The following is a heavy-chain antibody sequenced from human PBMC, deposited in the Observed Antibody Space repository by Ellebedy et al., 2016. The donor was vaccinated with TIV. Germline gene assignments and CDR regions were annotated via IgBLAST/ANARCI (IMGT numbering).Heavy chain of an antibody. CDR1: FGSISSHY. CDR2: VYYSGSA. V-gene: IGHV4-59*11. CDR3: ARAPAGTQQSPLDY. J-gene: IGHJ4*02. D-gene: IGHD6-13*01. Sequence: MPSETLSLTCSVSFGSISSHYWSWIRQTPGKGLEWFGYVYYSGSANYNPSLKSRVTISVDTSKNQFSLRLTSVTAADTAVYYCARAPAGTQQSPLDYWGQGTLVTVSS.